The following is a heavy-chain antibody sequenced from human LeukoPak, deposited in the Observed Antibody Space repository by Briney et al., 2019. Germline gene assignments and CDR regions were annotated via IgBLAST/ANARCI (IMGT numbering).Heavy chain of an antibody. CDR3: ARDTSYDFWSGYRGKYFDY. V-gene: IGHV1-18*01. Sequence: GASVKVSCKASGYTFTSYGISWVRQAPGQGLEWMGWISAYSGNTNYAQKLQGRVTMTTDTSTSTAYMELRSLRSDDTAVYYCARDTSYDFWSGYRGKYFDYWGQGTLVTVSS. J-gene: IGHJ4*02. CDR1: GYTFTSYG. CDR2: ISAYSGNT. D-gene: IGHD3-3*01.